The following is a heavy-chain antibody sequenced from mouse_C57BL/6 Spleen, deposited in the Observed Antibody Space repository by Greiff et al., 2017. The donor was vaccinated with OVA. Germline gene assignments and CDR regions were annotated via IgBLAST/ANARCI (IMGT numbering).Heavy chain of an antibody. Sequence: VQLKESGPELVKPGDSVKISCKASGYSFTGYFMNWVMQSHGKSLEWIGRINPYNGDTFYNQKFKGKATLTVDKSSSTAHMELRSLTSEDSAVYYCARGKLTDYVDYWGQGTTLTVSS. V-gene: IGHV1-20*01. CDR2: INPYNGDT. CDR3: ARGKLTDYVDY. CDR1: GYSFTGYF. J-gene: IGHJ2*01. D-gene: IGHD4-1*01.